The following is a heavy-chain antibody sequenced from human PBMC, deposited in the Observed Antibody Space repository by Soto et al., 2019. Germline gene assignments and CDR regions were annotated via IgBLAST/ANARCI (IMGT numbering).Heavy chain of an antibody. CDR2: IKSKTDGGTT. D-gene: IGHD1-20*01. CDR1: GFTFSNAW. CDR3: ARELYNYNDVAPGALDI. V-gene: IGHV3-15*01. Sequence: PGGSLRLSCTASGFTFSNAWMTWVRQAPGKGLEWVGRIKSKTDGGTTDYAAPVKGRFTISRDDSKNTMYLQMNSLKVEDTALYYCARELYNYNDVAPGALDIWGRGTVVTVSS. J-gene: IGHJ3*02.